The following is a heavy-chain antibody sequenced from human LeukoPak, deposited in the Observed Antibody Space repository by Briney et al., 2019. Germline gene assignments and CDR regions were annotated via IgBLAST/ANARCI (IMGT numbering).Heavy chain of an antibody. CDR3: AHEAVDTAMDDYYYYDMDV. J-gene: IGHJ6*02. CDR2: INPSGGST. D-gene: IGHD5-18*01. CDR1: GYTFTSYY. V-gene: IGHV1-46*01. Sequence: GASVKVSCKASGYTFTSYYMHWVRQAPGQGLEWMGIINPSGGSTSYAQKFQGRVTMTRDTSTSTVYMELSSLRSEDTAVYYCAHEAVDTAMDDYYYYDMDVWGQGTTVTVSS.